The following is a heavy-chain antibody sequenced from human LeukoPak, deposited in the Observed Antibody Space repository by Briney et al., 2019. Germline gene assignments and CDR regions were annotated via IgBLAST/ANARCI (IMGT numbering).Heavy chain of an antibody. CDR1: GYTFTSYY. CDR2: INPSGGST. J-gene: IGHJ4*02. D-gene: IGHD3-22*01. CDR3: ARTSSGYRLFY. Sequence: GASVKVSCKASGYTFTSYYMHWVRQAPGQGLEWMGIINPSGGSTSYAQEFQGRVTMTRDTSTSTVYMELSSLKSEDAAVYYCARTSSGYRLFYWGQGTLVTVSS. V-gene: IGHV1-46*01.